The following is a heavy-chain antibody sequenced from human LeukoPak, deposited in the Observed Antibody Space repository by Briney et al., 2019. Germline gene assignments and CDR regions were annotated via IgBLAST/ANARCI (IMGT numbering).Heavy chain of an antibody. V-gene: IGHV3-23*01. D-gene: IGHD4-23*01. J-gene: IGHJ4*02. CDR2: ISDSGDAT. CDR3: ATERGHSKPFDY. Sequence: GGSLRLSCEVSGFIFSYYGMNWVRQAPGKGLEWVSAISDSGDATYYADSVKGRFTISRDNSKSTLYLQMNNLRAEDTALYYCATERGHSKPFDYWGQGTLVTVSS. CDR1: GFIFSYYG.